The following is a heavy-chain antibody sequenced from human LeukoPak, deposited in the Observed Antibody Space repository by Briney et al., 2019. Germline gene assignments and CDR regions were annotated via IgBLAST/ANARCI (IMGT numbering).Heavy chain of an antibody. Sequence: GGSLRLSCVASGFTFSTYGMHWVRQAPGKGLEWVAFIRYDGSNEYLDSVKGRFTISRDNSKNTLYLQMNSLRAEDTAVYYCAKDDSPGKEWLEVIDYWGQGTLVTVSS. CDR2: IRYDGSNE. CDR3: AKDDSPGKEWLEVIDY. J-gene: IGHJ4*02. CDR1: GFTFSTYG. D-gene: IGHD3-3*01. V-gene: IGHV3-30*02.